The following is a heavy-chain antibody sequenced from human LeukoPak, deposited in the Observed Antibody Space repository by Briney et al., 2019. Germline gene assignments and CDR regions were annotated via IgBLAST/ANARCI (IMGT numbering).Heavy chain of an antibody. CDR2: ISSSSSYI. Sequence: GGSLRLSCAASGFTFSSYSMNWVRQAPGKGLEWVSSISSSSSYIYYADSVKGRFTISRDNAKNSLYLQVNSLRAEDTAVYYCAREAYSSSPNFDYWGQGALVTVSS. CDR3: AREAYSSSPNFDY. J-gene: IGHJ4*02. D-gene: IGHD6-6*01. V-gene: IGHV3-21*01. CDR1: GFTFSSYS.